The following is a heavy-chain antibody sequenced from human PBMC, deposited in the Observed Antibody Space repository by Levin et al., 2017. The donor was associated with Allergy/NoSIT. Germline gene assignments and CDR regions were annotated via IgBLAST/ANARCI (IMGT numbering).Heavy chain of an antibody. CDR1: GFTFSSYS. V-gene: IGHV3-21*01. CDR3: ARDKGARSGSLGGGPVDY. CDR2: ISSSSSYI. J-gene: IGHJ4*02. Sequence: PGGSLRLSCAASGFTFSSYSMNWVRQAPGKGLEWVSSISSSSSYIYYADSVKGRFTISRDNAKNSLYLQMNSLRAEDTAVYYCARDKGARSGSLGGGPVDYWGQGTLVTVSS. D-gene: IGHD1-26*01.